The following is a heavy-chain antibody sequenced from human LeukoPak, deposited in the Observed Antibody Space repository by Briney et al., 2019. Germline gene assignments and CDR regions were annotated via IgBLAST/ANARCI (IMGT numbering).Heavy chain of an antibody. Sequence: GGSLRLSCAASGFTFSMVGMHWVRQAPGKGLEWVALIWYDGGNKYYADSVKGRFTISRDNSRNTLYLQMNSLRAEDTAVYYCARNVGAYYYDSSGYYGYWGQGTLVTVSS. CDR3: ARNVGAYYYDSSGYYGY. CDR2: IWYDGGNK. J-gene: IGHJ4*02. CDR1: GFTFSMVG. V-gene: IGHV3-33*01. D-gene: IGHD3-22*01.